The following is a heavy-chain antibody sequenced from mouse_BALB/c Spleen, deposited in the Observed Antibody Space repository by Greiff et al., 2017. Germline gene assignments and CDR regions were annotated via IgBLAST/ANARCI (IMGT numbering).Heavy chain of an antibody. D-gene: IGHD2-12*01. J-gene: IGHJ3*01. CDR3: ARYDVGFAY. CDR2: IYPGSGST. CDR1: GYNFTSYW. V-gene: IGHV1-55*01. Sequence: VKLQQPGAELVKPGTSVKLSCKASGYNFTSYWINWVKLRPGQGFEWIGDIYPGSGSTNYNEKFKSKATLTVDTSSSTAYMQLSSLASEDSALYYCARYDVGFAYWGQGTLVTVSA.